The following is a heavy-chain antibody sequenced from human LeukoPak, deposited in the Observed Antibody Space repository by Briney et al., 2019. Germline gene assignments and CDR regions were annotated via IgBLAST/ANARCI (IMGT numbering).Heavy chain of an antibody. CDR3: ARALFDSSAYSPLDY. Sequence: SETLSLTCTVSGGSISSSTYYWGWIRQPPGKGLEWIGTIYNSGSTYYNPSLKSRVTISVDTSKNQFSLKLTSVTAADTAVYYCARALFDSSAYSPLDYWGQGTLVTVSS. CDR1: GGSISSSTYY. D-gene: IGHD3-22*01. CDR2: IYNSGST. J-gene: IGHJ4*02. V-gene: IGHV4-39*01.